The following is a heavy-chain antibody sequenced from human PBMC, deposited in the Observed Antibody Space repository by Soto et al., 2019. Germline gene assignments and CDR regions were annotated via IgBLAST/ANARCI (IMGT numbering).Heavy chain of an antibody. CDR1: GFTFSSYS. CDR2: ISVKGGTI. D-gene: IGHD6-19*01. CDR3: ARDKHGIYSSGWFSYYYYGMDV. Sequence: PGGSLRLSCAASGFTFSSYSMNWVRQAPGKGLEWVSYISVKGGTIYYADSVKGRFTISRDNSKNTLYLQMNSLRAEDTAVYYCARDKHGIYSSGWFSYYYYGMDVWGQGTTVTVSS. V-gene: IGHV3-48*01. J-gene: IGHJ6*02.